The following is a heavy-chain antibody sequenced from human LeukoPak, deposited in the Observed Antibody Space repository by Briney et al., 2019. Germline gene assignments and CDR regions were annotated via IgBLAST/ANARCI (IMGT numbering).Heavy chain of an antibody. V-gene: IGHV3-9*01. D-gene: IGHD3-3*01. J-gene: IGHJ4*02. CDR1: GFTFDDYA. Sequence: GGSLRLSCAASGFTFDDYAMHWVRQAPGKGLEWVSGISWNSGSIGYADSVKGRFTISRDNSKNTVYLQMNSLRADDTAVYYCARDFTPEWFDIHWGQGTLVTVS. CDR2: ISWNSGSI. CDR3: ARDFTPEWFDIH.